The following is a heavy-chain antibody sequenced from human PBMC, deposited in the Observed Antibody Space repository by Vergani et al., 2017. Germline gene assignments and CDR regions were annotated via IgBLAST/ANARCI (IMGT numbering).Heavy chain of an antibody. CDR1: GYSFTSYW. D-gene: IGHD4-17*01. Sequence: EVQLVQSGAEVKKPGESLRISCKGSGYSFTSYWISWVRQMPGKGLEWRGRIDPSDSYTNYSPSFQRHVTISADKSISTAYLQWSSLKASDTAMYYCARLNTVTTTHYYGMDVWGQGTTVTVSS. J-gene: IGHJ6*02. CDR2: IDPSDSYT. CDR3: ARLNTVTTTHYYGMDV. V-gene: IGHV5-10-1*03.